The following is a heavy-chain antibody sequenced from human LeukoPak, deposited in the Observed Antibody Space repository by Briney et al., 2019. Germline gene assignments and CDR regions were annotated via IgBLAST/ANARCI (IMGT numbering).Heavy chain of an antibody. CDR1: GGSISSYY. J-gene: IGHJ4*02. D-gene: IGHD3-10*01. CDR2: IYYSGST. V-gene: IGHV4-59*01. CDR3: ARVRDVLLWFGEFDY. Sequence: SETLSLTCTVSGGSISSYYWSWIRQPPGKGLEWIGYIYYSGSTNYNPSLKSRVTISVDTSKNQFSLKLSSVTAADTAMYYCARVRDVLLWFGEFDYWGQGTLVTVSS.